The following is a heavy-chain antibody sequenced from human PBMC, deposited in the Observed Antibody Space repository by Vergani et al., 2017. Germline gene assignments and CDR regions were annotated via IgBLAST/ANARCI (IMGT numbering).Heavy chain of an antibody. CDR1: GFTFSSYA. D-gene: IGHD3-10*01. CDR2: ISGSGGSQ. CDR3: AKDAYGSGSDYYYYYGMDV. Sequence: EVQLLESGGGLVQPGGSLRLSCAASGFTFSSYAMSWVRQAPGKGLEWVSAISGSGGSQYYADSVKGRFTISRDNSKNTLYLQMNSLRAEDTAVYYCAKDAYGSGSDYYYYYGMDVWGQGTTVTVSS. V-gene: IGHV3-23*01. J-gene: IGHJ6*02.